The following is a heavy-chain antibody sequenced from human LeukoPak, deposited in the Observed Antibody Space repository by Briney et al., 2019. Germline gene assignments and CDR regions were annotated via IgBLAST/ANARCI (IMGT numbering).Heavy chain of an antibody. CDR1: GFTFSSYA. J-gene: IGHJ6*03. CDR2: ISGRGGST. D-gene: IGHD3-3*01. V-gene: IGHV3-23*01. Sequence: GGSLRLSCAASGFTFSSYAMSWVRQAPGKGLEWVSAISGRGGSTYYADSVKGRFTISRDNSKTTPYLQMNSLRAEDTAAYFCARGGDFWSGYSRGYYMDVWGKGTTVTVSS. CDR3: ARGGDFWSGYSRGYYMDV.